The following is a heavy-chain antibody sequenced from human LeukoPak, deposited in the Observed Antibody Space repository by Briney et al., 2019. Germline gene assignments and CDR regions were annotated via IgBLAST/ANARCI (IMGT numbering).Heavy chain of an antibody. D-gene: IGHD2-2*01. CDR3: AKAAGYCSTTSCPGDY. V-gene: IGHV3-30*02. J-gene: IGHJ4*02. Sequence: GGSLRLSCAASGFTFTSYGMHWVRQAPGKGLEWVAFIQFDGSNKYYADSVKGRFTISRDTSKNTLYLRMNSLRPEDTAVYYCAKAAGYCSTTSCPGDYWGQGTLVTVSS. CDR1: GFTFTSYG. CDR2: IQFDGSNK.